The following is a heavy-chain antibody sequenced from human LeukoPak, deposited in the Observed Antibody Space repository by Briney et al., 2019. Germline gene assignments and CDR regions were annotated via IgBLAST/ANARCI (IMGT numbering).Heavy chain of an antibody. CDR1: GFTFGSYG. J-gene: IGHJ1*01. Sequence: PGGSLRLSCAASGFTFGSYGMHWVRQAPGKGLEWVAVIWYDGSNKYYADSVKGRFTISRDNSKNTLYLQMNSLRAEDTAVYYCAREIYDSSGPIFQHWGQGTLVTVSS. D-gene: IGHD3-22*01. CDR3: AREIYDSSGPIFQH. CDR2: IWYDGSNK. V-gene: IGHV3-33*01.